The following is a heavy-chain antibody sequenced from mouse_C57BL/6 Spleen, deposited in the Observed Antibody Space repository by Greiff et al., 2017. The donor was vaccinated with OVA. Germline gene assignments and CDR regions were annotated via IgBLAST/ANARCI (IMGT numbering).Heavy chain of an antibody. V-gene: IGHV5-4*03. CDR3: AAYYSNYDYAMDY. D-gene: IGHD2-5*01. CDR1: GFTFSSYA. Sequence: EVMLVESGGGLVKPGGSLKLSCAASGFTFSSYAMSWVRQTPEKRLEWVATISDGGSYTYYPDNVKGRFTISRDNAKNNLYLQMSHLKSEDTAMYYCAAYYSNYDYAMDYWGQGTSVTVSS. CDR2: ISDGGSYT. J-gene: IGHJ4*01.